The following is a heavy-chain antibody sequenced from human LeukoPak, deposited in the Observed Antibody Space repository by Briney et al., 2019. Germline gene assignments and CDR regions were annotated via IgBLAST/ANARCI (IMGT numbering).Heavy chain of an antibody. Sequence: PGGSLRLSCAASGFSFRNSWMSWVRQDPGKGLEWVANIKHDGSENYYVDSVRGRFTISRDNAKSSLYLQMNSLRAEDTAVYYCAREGYYGSGSYSAFDIWGQGTMVTVSS. CDR3: AREGYYGSGSYSAFDI. V-gene: IGHV3-7*01. CDR2: IKHDGSEN. J-gene: IGHJ3*02. D-gene: IGHD3-10*01. CDR1: GFSFRNSW.